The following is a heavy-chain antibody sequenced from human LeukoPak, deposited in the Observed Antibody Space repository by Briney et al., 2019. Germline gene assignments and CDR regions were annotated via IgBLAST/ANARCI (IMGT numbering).Heavy chain of an antibody. Sequence: SETLSLTCTVSGGSISSYYWSWIRQPPGKGLEWIGYIYTSGSTNYNPSLKSRVTISVDTSKNQFSLNLSSVTAADTAVYYCWGFSYGYRNYYYYYMDVWGKGTTVTVSS. CDR2: IYTSGST. V-gene: IGHV4-4*09. CDR3: WGFSYGYRNYYYYYMDV. CDR1: GGSISSYY. J-gene: IGHJ6*03. D-gene: IGHD5-18*01.